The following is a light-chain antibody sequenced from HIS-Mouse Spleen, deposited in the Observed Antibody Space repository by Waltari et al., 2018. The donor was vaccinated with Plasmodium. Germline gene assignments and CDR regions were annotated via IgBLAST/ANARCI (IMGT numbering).Light chain of an antibody. Sequence: AIRMTQYPSELPASTGARRTITCRARQGINSYLSWYQQKPGKAPKLLIYAASTLQRGVPSRFSGSGSGTDFTLTISCLQAEDIATYYCQQYYSYPYTFGQGTKLEIK. CDR2: AAS. CDR3: QQYYSYPYT. J-gene: IGKJ2*01. V-gene: IGKV1-8*01. CDR1: QGINSY.